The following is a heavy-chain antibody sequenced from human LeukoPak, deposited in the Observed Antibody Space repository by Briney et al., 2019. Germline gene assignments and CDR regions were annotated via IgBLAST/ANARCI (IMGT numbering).Heavy chain of an antibody. CDR2: VYYSGSA. D-gene: IGHD2-2*01. Sequence: PSETLSLTCTVSGGSSTISSSYWAWIRQPPGKGLEWIGRVYYSGSAYYSPSLNSRVTISIDTSKNQFSLKLTSVTAADTAVYYCARLDCTSTSCYFYRAFDTWGQGTMVTVSS. J-gene: IGHJ3*02. CDR3: ARLDCTSTSCYFYRAFDT. CDR1: GGSSTISSSY. V-gene: IGHV4-39*01.